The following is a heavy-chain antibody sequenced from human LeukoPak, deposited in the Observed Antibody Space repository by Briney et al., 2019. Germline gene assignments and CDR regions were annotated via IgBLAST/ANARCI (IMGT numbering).Heavy chain of an antibody. V-gene: IGHV4-4*07. CDR3: ARDPVGATFNWFDP. CDR2: IYDSGTA. J-gene: IGHJ5*02. D-gene: IGHD1-26*01. CDR1: GGSIGGFY. Sequence: SETLSLTCNVSGGSIGGFYWSWIRQPAGKGLEWIGRIYDSGTANYNPSLRSRVTMSVDTSENQVFLSLSSVTAADTAVYFCARDPVGATFNWFDPWGQGTLVTVSS.